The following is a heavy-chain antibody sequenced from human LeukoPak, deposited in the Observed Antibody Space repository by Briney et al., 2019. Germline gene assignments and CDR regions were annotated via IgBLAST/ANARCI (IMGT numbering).Heavy chain of an antibody. V-gene: IGHV4-39*07. J-gene: IGHJ5*02. Sequence: SETLSLTCTVSGGSVTSGIYHWGWIRQSPGKGLEWIGSVYFDGGTHYNPSLQIRVTVSIDTSKNQFSLRLSSVTAADTALYYCARDHYYDGRGRFDPWGQGTLVTVSS. CDR2: VYFDGGT. CDR1: GGSVTSGIYH. D-gene: IGHD3-16*01. CDR3: ARDHYYDGRGRFDP.